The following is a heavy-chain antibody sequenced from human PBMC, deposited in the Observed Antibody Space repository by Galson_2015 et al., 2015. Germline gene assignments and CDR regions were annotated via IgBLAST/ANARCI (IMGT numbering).Heavy chain of an antibody. CDR3: ARGGWSSSSPFYYYYGMDV. J-gene: IGHJ6*02. Sequence: SVKVSCKASGYTFTSYAMHWVHQAPGQRLEWMGWINAGNGNTKYSQKFQGRVTITRDTSASTAYMELSSLRSEDTAVYYCARGGWSSSSPFYYYYGMDVWGQGTTVTVSS. CDR2: INAGNGNT. V-gene: IGHV1-3*01. D-gene: IGHD6-6*01. CDR1: GYTFTSYA.